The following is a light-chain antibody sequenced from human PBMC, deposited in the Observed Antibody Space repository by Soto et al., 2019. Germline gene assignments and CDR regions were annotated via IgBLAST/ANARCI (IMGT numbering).Light chain of an antibody. CDR2: DAS. Sequence: ELVLTQSPATLSFSPGERSTLSCRASQSVSSYLAWYQQKPGQAPRLLIYDASNRATGIPARFSGSGSGTDFTLTISSLEPEDFAVYYCQQRSNWLTFGPGTKVDIK. CDR1: QSVSSY. CDR3: QQRSNWLT. J-gene: IGKJ3*01. V-gene: IGKV3-11*01.